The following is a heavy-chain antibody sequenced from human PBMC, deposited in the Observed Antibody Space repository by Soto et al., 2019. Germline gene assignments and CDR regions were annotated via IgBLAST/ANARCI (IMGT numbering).Heavy chain of an antibody. Sequence: EVQLVESGGGLVQPGGSLRLSCAASGFTFSSYSMNWVRQAPGKGLEWVSYISSSSSTIYYADSVKGRFTMSRDNAKNSLYLQMNSLRAEDTAVYYCARETYYYGTGSYGFWGQGTLVTVSS. D-gene: IGHD3-10*01. CDR1: GFTFSSYS. V-gene: IGHV3-48*01. CDR2: ISSSSSTI. CDR3: ARETYYYGTGSYGF. J-gene: IGHJ4*02.